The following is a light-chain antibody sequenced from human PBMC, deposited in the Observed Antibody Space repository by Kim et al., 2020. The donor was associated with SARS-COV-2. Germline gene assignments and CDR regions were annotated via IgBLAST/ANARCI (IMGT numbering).Light chain of an antibody. V-gene: IGLV2-14*03. CDR3: SSYTSTSAYG. J-gene: IGLJ1*01. CDR1: SYDVGGYRY. CDR2: DVT. Sequence: QSVLTQPASVSGSPGQSITISCPGTSYDVGGYRYVSWYQQHPGEAPKLLIYDVTKRPSGVYYRFSGSKSGNTASLTISGLQAEDEALYYCSSYTSTSAYGFGTGTKGTVL.